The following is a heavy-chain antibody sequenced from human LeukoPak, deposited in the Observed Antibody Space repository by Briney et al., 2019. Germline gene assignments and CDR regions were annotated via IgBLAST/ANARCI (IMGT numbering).Heavy chain of an antibody. Sequence: GGSLRLSCAASGFTFSTYWMSWVRQAPGKGLEWVANINQDVSERNYVDSVKGRFTISRDNAKNSLYLQMNSLRAEDTAVYYCARDRGYSTFDIWGQGTKVTISS. V-gene: IGHV3-7*05. D-gene: IGHD5-18*01. CDR3: ARDRGYSTFDI. CDR2: INQDVSER. CDR1: GFTFSTYW. J-gene: IGHJ3*02.